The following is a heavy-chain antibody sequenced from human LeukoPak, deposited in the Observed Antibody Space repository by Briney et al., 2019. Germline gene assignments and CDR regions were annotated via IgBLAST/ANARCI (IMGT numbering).Heavy chain of an antibody. J-gene: IGHJ5*02. CDR1: GFTVSSNY. D-gene: IGHD3-22*01. CDR2: IYSGGST. CDR3: ARAAEDYYDSSGYSNWFGP. V-gene: IGHV3-53*01. Sequence: GGSLRLSCAASGFTVSSNYMSWVRQAPGKGLEWVSVIYSGGSTYYADSVKGRFTISRDNSKNTLYLQMNSLRAEDTAVYYCARAAEDYYDSSGYSNWFGPWGQGTLVTVSS.